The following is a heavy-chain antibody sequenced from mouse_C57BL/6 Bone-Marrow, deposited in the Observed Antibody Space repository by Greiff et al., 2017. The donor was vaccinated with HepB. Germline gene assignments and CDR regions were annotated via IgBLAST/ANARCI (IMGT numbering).Heavy chain of an antibody. CDR1: GFTFSSYA. CDR3: AEELRFAY. CDR2: ISDGGSYT. V-gene: IGHV5-4*03. J-gene: IGHJ3*01. D-gene: IGHD1-1*01. Sequence: EVNVVESGGGLVKPGGSLKLSCAASGFTFSSYAMSWVRQTPEKRLEWVATISDGGSYTYYPDNVKGRFTISRDNAKNNLYLQMSHLKSEDTAMYYCAEELRFAYWGQGTLVTVSA.